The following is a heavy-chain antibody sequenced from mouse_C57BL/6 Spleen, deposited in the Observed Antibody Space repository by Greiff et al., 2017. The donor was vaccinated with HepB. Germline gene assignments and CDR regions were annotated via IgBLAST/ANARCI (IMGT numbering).Heavy chain of an antibody. D-gene: IGHD2-1*01. CDR1: GYTFTSYW. J-gene: IGHJ2*01. CDR3: ARGYGNYLDY. CDR2: IYPGSGST. V-gene: IGHV1-55*01. Sequence: QVQLKQSGAELVKPGASVKMSCKASGYTFTSYWITWVKQRPGQGLEWIGDIYPGSGSTNYNEKFKSKATLTVDTSSSTAYMQLSSLTSEDSAVYYCARGYGNYLDYWGQGTTLTVSS.